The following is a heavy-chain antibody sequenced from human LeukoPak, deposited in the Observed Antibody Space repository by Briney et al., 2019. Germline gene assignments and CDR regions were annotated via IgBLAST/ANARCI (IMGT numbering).Heavy chain of an antibody. D-gene: IGHD2-2*01. CDR3: ARRGRGCSSTSCYAGDYYYYGMDV. V-gene: IGHV3-23*01. CDR2: ISDSGGST. CDR1: AFTFSTYA. J-gene: IGHJ6*02. Sequence: GGSLGLSCAASAFTFSTYAMSWVRQAPGKGLDWVSAISDSGGSTYYADSVKGRFTISRDNSKNTLYLQMNSLRVEDTAVYYCARRGRGCSSTSCYAGDYYYYGMDVWGQGTTVTVSS.